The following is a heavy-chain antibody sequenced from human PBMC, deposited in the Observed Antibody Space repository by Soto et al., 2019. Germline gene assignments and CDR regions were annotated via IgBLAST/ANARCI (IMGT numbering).Heavy chain of an antibody. CDR2: LYTMGST. CDR3: ARGKGYCSSTSCYEFDY. V-gene: IGHV4-4*07. CDR1: GGSIGGYY. J-gene: IGHJ4*02. Sequence: PSETLSLTCTVSGGSIGGYYWSWIRQPAGKGLEWIGRLYTMGSTNYNPSLQSRVTMSVDTSKNEFSLKVSSVTAADTAVYYCARGKGYCSSTSCYEFDYWGQGTLVTVSS. D-gene: IGHD2-2*01.